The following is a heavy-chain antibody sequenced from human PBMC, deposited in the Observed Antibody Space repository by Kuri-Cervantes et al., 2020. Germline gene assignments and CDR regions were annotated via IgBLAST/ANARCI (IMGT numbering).Heavy chain of an antibody. CDR3: ARQGNLWSGYFDY. Sequence: SETLSLTCAVYGGSFSGYYWSWIRQPPGKGLEWIGEINHSGSTNYNPSLKSRVTISVDTSKNQFSLKLSSVTAADTAVYYCARQGNLWSGYFDYWGQGTLVTVSS. V-gene: IGHV4-34*01. CDR1: GGSFSGYY. J-gene: IGHJ4*02. D-gene: IGHD3-3*01. CDR2: INHSGST.